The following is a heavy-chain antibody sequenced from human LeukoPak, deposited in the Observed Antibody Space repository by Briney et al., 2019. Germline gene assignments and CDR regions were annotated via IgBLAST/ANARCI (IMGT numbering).Heavy chain of an antibody. CDR3: ARLGYSYGYKEAFVGFDP. CDR1: GYSISSGYY. J-gene: IGHJ5*02. CDR2: IYYSGST. V-gene: IGHV4-38-2*01. D-gene: IGHD5-18*01. Sequence: SETLSLTCAVSGYSISSGYYWGWIRQPPGKGLEWIGSIYYSGSTYYNPSLKSRVTISVDTSKNQFSLKLSSVTAADTAVYYCARLGYSYGYKEAFVGFDPWGQGTLVTVSS.